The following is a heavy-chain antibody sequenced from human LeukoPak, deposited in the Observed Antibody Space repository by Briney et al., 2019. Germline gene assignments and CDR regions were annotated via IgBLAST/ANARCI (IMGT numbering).Heavy chain of an antibody. D-gene: IGHD3-22*01. J-gene: IGHJ4*02. V-gene: IGHV1-18*01. CDR1: GYTFTSYG. Sequence: ASVKVSCKASGYTFTSYGISWVRQAPGQGLEWMGWISAYNGNTNYAQKPQGRVTMTTDTSTSTAYMELRSLRSDDTAVYYCAREAGSSGYLYYFDYWGQGTLVTVSS. CDR2: ISAYNGNT. CDR3: AREAGSSGYLYYFDY.